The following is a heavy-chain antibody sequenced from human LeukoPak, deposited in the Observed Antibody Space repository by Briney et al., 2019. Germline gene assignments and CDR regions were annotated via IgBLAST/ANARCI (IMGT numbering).Heavy chain of an antibody. CDR2: INPSGGST. D-gene: IGHD2-15*01. CDR3: ARDREDCSGGSCYWLVGEGFDY. J-gene: IGHJ4*02. Sequence: GASVKVSCKASGYTFTVYYMHWVRQAPGQGLEWMGIINPSGGSTSYAQKFQGRVTMTRDTSTSTVYMELSSLRSEDTAVYYCARDREDCSGGSCYWLVGEGFDYWGQGTLVTVSS. V-gene: IGHV1-46*01. CDR1: GYTFTVYY.